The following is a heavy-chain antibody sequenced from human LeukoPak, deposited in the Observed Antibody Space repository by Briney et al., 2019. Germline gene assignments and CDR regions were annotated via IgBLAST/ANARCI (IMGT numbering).Heavy chain of an antibody. CDR2: ISNDGGNT. Sequence: PGRSLRLSCAASGFTFSDYGIHWVRQAPGKGLEWVSVISNDGGNTYYADSVKGRFSISRDNSQNTVYLQMNRLRLEDTALYFCAKDYHYHGSGGPCHCWGQGTLVTVSS. D-gene: IGHD3-10*01. J-gene: IGHJ4*02. CDR1: GFTFSDYG. CDR3: AKDYHYHGSGGPCHC. V-gene: IGHV3-30*18.